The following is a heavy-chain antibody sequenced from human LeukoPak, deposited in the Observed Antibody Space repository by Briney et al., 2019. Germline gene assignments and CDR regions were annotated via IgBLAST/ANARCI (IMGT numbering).Heavy chain of an antibody. Sequence: AXVKVSCKASGGTFSSYAISWVLQAPGQGLEWMGRIIPIFGTANYAQKFQGRVTITTDESTSTAYMELSSLRSEDTAVYYCAREIPLIIAETPKDAFDIWGQGTMVTVSS. V-gene: IGHV1-69*05. J-gene: IGHJ3*02. CDR1: GGTFSSYA. CDR2: IIPIFGTA. D-gene: IGHD6-13*01. CDR3: AREIPLIIAETPKDAFDI.